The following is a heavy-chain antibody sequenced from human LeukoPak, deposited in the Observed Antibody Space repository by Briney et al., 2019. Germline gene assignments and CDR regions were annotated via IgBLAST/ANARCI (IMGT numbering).Heavy chain of an antibody. Sequence: PSETLSLTCTVSGGPISSSSYYWAWSRQPPGKGLEWIGSISYSGSTFYNPSLKSRVTISVDTSKNQFSLRLSSVTAADTAVYYCARPSHYGDYVYWYFDLWGRGTLVTVSS. J-gene: IGHJ2*01. CDR3: ARPSHYGDYVYWYFDL. CDR2: ISYSGST. V-gene: IGHV4-39*01. CDR1: GGPISSSSYY. D-gene: IGHD4-17*01.